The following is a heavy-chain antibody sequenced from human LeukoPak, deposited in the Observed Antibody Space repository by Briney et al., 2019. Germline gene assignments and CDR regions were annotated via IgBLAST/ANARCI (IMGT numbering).Heavy chain of an antibody. CDR1: GFTFSSYS. CDR2: ISSSSSYI. CDR3: ARHSSGWYGLDY. Sequence: PGGSLRLSCAASGFTFSSYSMNWVRQAPGKGLEWVSSISSSSSYIYYADSVKGRFTISRDNSKNTLYLQMNSLRAEDTAVYYCARHSSGWYGLDYWGQGTLVTVSS. D-gene: IGHD6-19*01. J-gene: IGHJ4*02. V-gene: IGHV3-21*04.